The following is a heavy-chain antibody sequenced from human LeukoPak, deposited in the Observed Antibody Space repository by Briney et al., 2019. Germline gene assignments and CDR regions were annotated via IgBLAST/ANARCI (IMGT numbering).Heavy chain of an antibody. D-gene: IGHD3-3*01. Sequence: PGGSLRLSCSASGFTFSNYGMSLVRQAPGKGLEWVSGIHGSSGSTYYADSVKGRSTISRDNSKNTLYLQMNSLRAEDTAVYYCARGYDFWSGYSFDYWGQGTLVTVSS. CDR1: GFTFSNYG. J-gene: IGHJ4*02. CDR2: IHGSSGST. CDR3: ARGYDFWSGYSFDY. V-gene: IGHV3-23*01.